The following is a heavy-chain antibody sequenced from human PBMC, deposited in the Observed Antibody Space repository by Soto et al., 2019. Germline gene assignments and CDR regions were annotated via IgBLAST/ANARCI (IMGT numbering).Heavy chain of an antibody. CDR1: GYTFTSYG. CDR2: ISTYNGNT. Sequence: QVQVMQSGAEVKKPGASVKVSCKASGYTFTSYGISWVRQAPGQGLEWMGWISTYNGNTNYAQKLQGRVTMTTDTSXXTAYMELRSLRSDDTAVYYCGRDLCQSVFYYGMDVWGQGTTVTVSS. J-gene: IGHJ6*02. CDR3: GRDLCQSVFYYGMDV. V-gene: IGHV1-18*01.